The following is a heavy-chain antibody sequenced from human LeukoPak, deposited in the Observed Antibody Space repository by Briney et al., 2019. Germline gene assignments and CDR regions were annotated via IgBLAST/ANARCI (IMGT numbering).Heavy chain of an antibody. CDR2: INHSGST. Sequence: ASETLSLTCAGYGGSFSGYYWSWIRQPPGKGLEWIGEINHSGSTNYNPSLKSRVTISVDTSKNQFSLKLSSVTAADTAVYYCARGPRKDIVVVPAAMEEYGMDVWGQGTTVTVSS. CDR3: ARGPRKDIVVVPAAMEEYGMDV. J-gene: IGHJ6*02. V-gene: IGHV4-34*01. CDR1: GGSFSGYY. D-gene: IGHD2-2*01.